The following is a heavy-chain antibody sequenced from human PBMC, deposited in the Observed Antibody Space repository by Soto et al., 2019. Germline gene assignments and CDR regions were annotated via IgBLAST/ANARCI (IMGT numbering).Heavy chain of an antibody. V-gene: IGHV5-10-1*01. CDR3: SSHFGWSYSYYCYVMYV. CDR2: IDPSDSYT. Sequence: GESMKISCKGSGYSFTSYWISWVRQMPGKDQEWMGRIDPSDSYTNYSPSFQGHVTISADKSISTAYLQWSSQKASDTAMYFCSSHFGWSYSYYCYVMYVWGQGSSVTVSS. D-gene: IGHD1-26*01. J-gene: IGHJ6*02. CDR1: GYSFTSYW.